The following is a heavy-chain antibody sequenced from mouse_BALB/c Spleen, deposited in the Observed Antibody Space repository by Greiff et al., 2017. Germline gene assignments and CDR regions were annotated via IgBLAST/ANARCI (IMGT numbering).Heavy chain of an antibody. CDR3: ARWDDYGYAMDY. D-gene: IGHD2-4*01. CDR2: ISYSGST. CDR1: GYSITSDYA. Sequence: EVHLVESGPGLVKPSQSLSLTCTVTGYSITSDYAWNWIRQFPGNKLEWMGYISYSGSTSYNPSLKSRISITRDTSKNQFFLQLNSVTTEDTATYYCARWDDYGYAMDYWGQGTSVTVSS. V-gene: IGHV3-2*02. J-gene: IGHJ4*01.